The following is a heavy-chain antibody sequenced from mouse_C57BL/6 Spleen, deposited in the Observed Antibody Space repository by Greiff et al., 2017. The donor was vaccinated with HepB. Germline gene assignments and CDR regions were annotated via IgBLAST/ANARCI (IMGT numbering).Heavy chain of an antibody. Sequence: EVQLQQSGPELVKPGASVKIPCKASGYTFTDYNMDWVKQSHGKSLEWIGDINPNNGGTIYNQKFKGKATLTVDKSSSTAYMELRSLTSEDTAVYYCAREARITTVVEGAWFAYWGQGTLVTVSA. D-gene: IGHD1-1*01. CDR3: AREARITTVVEGAWFAY. J-gene: IGHJ3*01. CDR1: GYTFTDYN. CDR2: INPNNGGT. V-gene: IGHV1-18*01.